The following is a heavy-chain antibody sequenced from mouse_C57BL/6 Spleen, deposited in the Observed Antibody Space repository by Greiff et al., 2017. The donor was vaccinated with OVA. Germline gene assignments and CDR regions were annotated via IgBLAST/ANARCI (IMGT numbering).Heavy chain of an antibody. Sequence: EVHLVESGGGLVKPGGSLKLSCAASGFTFSSYAMSWVRQTPEKRLEWVATISDGGSYTYYPDNVKGRFTISRDNAKNNLYLQMSHLKSEDTAMYYCARARPFDYWGQGTTLTVSS. V-gene: IGHV5-4*01. J-gene: IGHJ2*01. CDR1: GFTFSSYA. CDR3: ARARPFDY. CDR2: ISDGGSYT.